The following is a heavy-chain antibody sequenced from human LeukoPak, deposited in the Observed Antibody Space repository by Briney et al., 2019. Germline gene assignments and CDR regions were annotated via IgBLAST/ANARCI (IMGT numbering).Heavy chain of an antibody. J-gene: IGHJ6*03. CDR1: GFTVSSNY. CDR2: IYSGGST. V-gene: IGHV3-53*01. CDR3: ARGKNGDYSFFYYYYMDV. Sequence: PGGSLRLSCAASGFTVSSNYMSWVRQAPGKGLEWVSVIYSGGSTYYADSVKGRFTISRDNSKNTLYLQMNSLRAEGTAVYYCARGKNGDYSFFYYYYMDVWGKGTTVTVSS. D-gene: IGHD4-17*01.